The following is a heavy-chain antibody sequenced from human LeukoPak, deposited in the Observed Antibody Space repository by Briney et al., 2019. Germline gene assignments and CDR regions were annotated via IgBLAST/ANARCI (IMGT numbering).Heavy chain of an antibody. J-gene: IGHJ4*02. CDR2: ISWNSGSI. CDR3: ARQPYSSSSPFDY. CDR1: GFTFGDYA. V-gene: IGHV3-9*01. Sequence: GRSLRLSCAASGFTFGDYAMHWVRQAPGKGLEWVSGISWNSGSIGYADSVKGRFTISRDNAKNSLYLQMNSLRAEDTAVYYCARQPYSSSSPFDYWGQGTLVTVSS. D-gene: IGHD6-6*01.